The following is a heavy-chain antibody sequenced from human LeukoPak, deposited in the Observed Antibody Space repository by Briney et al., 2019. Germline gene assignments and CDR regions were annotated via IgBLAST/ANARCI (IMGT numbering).Heavy chain of an antibody. CDR2: IKEDGTET. CDR1: GFSFSSFW. J-gene: IGHJ4*02. V-gene: IGHV3-7*03. D-gene: IGHD5-24*01. CDR3: AKEGRSLQTY. Sequence: GGSLRLSCATSGFSFSSFWMSWVRLAPGKGLEWVANIKEDGTETYYVDSVKGRFTISRDNAKNSLYLQMNSLRVEDTAVYYCAKEGRSLQTYWGQGTLVTVSS.